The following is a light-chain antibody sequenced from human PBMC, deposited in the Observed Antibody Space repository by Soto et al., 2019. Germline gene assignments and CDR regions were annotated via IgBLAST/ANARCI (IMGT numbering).Light chain of an antibody. J-gene: IGKJ1*01. V-gene: IGKV3-20*01. CDR1: ERLSSVY. Sequence: EIVLTQSPGTLSLSPGERATLSCRASERLSSVYLAWYQQRPGQPPRLLIYGASNRATGIPDRFSGSGSGTDFTLTIIRLEPEDFAVYYCQQYDISPWTFGQGTKVEIK. CDR2: GAS. CDR3: QQYDISPWT.